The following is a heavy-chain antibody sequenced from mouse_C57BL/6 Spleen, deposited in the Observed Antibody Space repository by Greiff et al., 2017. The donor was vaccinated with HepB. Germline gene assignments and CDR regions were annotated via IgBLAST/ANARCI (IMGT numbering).Heavy chain of an antibody. D-gene: IGHD1-1*01. Sequence: EVMVESGGGLVKPGGSLKLSCAASGFTFSDYGMHWVRQAPEKGLEWVAYISSGSSTIYYADTVKGRFTISRDNAKNTLFLQMTSLRSEDTAMYYCARPGSSYRYFDVWGTGTTVTVSS. J-gene: IGHJ1*03. V-gene: IGHV5-17*01. CDR1: GFTFSDYG. CDR2: ISSGSSTI. CDR3: ARPGSSYRYFDV.